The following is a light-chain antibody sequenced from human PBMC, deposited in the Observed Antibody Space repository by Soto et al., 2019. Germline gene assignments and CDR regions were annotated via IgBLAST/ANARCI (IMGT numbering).Light chain of an antibody. Sequence: EIVLTQSPGTLSLSPGERATLSCTASQSLTSTYSAWYQQKVGLAPRLLIYKTSTRATGIPDRFSGSGSGTDFTLTISRLEPEDFAVYYCQQHDASARYIFGQGTRLEIK. J-gene: IGKJ2*01. CDR2: KTS. CDR1: QSLTSTY. CDR3: QQHDASARYI. V-gene: IGKV3-20*01.